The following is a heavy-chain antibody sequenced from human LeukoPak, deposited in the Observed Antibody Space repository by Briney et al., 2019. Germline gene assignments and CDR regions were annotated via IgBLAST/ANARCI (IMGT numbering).Heavy chain of an antibody. CDR3: ARVSAVAGTYDY. CDR1: GFTFSSYW. D-gene: IGHD6-19*01. CDR2: VKYDGSST. J-gene: IGHJ4*02. V-gene: IGHV3-74*01. Sequence: GGSLRLSCAASGFTFSSYWMHWVRQAPGKGLVWVSRVKYDGSSTNYADSVKGRFTISRDNANNTLYLQMSSLRAEDTAVYYCARVSAVAGTYDYWGQGALVTVSS.